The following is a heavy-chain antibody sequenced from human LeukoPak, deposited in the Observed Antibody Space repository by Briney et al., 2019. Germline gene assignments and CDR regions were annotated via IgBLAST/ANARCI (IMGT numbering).Heavy chain of an antibody. Sequence: GGSLRLSCAAPGFTFSSYWMHWVRQAPGKGLVWVSRIDSDGSTIYADSVKGRFTISRDNAKNTLFLQMNSLRAEDTAVYYCARDGSLPDYWGQGTLVTVSS. V-gene: IGHV3-74*01. J-gene: IGHJ4*02. CDR2: IDSDGST. CDR1: GFTFSSYW. D-gene: IGHD2-15*01. CDR3: ARDGSLPDY.